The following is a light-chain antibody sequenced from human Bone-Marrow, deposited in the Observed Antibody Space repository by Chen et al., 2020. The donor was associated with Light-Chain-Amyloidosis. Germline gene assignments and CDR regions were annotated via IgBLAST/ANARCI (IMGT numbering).Light chain of an antibody. J-gene: IGLJ3*02. Sequence: SVLTPPPSVSGAPGQRVTISCTGSSSNIGAGYDVHWYQQLPGTAPKLLIYDNANRPSGVPDRFSGSKSGSSASLAITGLQAEDEADYYCQSYDGSLGGSRVFGGGTKLTVL. CDR3: QSYDGSLGGSRV. CDR1: SSNIGAGYD. V-gene: IGLV1-40*01. CDR2: DNA.